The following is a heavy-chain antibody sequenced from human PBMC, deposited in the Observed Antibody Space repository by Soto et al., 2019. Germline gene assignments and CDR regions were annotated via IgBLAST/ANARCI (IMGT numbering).Heavy chain of an antibody. D-gene: IGHD6-19*01. CDR2: IWYDGSNK. CDR3: ARDRYSSGWYDLDY. CDR1: GFTFSSYG. J-gene: IGHJ4*02. Sequence: QVQLVESGGGVVQPGRSLRLSCAASGFTFSSYGMHWVRQAPGKGLEWVAVIWYDGSNKYYADSVKGRFTISRDNSKNTLYLQMNSLRVEDTAVYYCARDRYSSGWYDLDYWSQGTLVTVSS. V-gene: IGHV3-33*01.